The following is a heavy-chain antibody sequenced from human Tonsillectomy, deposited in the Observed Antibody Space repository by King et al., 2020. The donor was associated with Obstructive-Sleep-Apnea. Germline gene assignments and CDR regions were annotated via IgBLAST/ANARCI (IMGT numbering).Heavy chain of an antibody. CDR3: ARDPNSGGGSCYFDY. CDR1: GYSISSGFY. D-gene: IGHD2-15*01. J-gene: IGHJ4*02. Sequence: QLQESGPGLVKPSETLSLTCTVSGYSISSGFYWGWIRQPPGKGLEWIGSIYHSGSTYYNPSLRSRVPMSVDTSNNQFSLKLRSVTAADTAVYYCARDPNSGGGSCYFDYWGQGTLVAVSS. V-gene: IGHV4-38-2*02. CDR2: IYHSGST.